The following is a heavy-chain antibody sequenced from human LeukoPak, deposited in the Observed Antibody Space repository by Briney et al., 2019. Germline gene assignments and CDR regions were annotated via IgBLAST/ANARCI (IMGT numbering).Heavy chain of an antibody. J-gene: IGHJ4*02. CDR2: ISGSGGRT. CDR1: GFTFSSYA. D-gene: IGHD3-22*01. CDR3: AKDSGYYDSSGYYDNFDY. Sequence: GGSLRLSCAASGFTFSSYAMSWVRQAPGKGLEWVSAISGSGGRTYYADSVKGRFTISRDNSKNTLYLQMNSLRAEDTAVYYCAKDSGYYDSSGYYDNFDYWGQGTLVTVSS. V-gene: IGHV3-23*01.